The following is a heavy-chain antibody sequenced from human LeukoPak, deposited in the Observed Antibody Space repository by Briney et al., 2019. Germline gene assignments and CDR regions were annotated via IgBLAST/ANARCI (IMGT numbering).Heavy chain of an antibody. V-gene: IGHV3-23*01. Sequence: PGGSLRLSCAASGFTFSSCAMSWVRQPPGKGLEWVSFISGSGERTYYADYVKGRFTVSRDNSKNTLNLQLNSLRAEDTAVYYCAKDAIGQYRPYYFDCWGQGTLVTVSS. CDR2: ISGSGERT. J-gene: IGHJ4*02. D-gene: IGHD3-16*02. CDR3: AKDAIGQYRPYYFDC. CDR1: GFTFSSCA.